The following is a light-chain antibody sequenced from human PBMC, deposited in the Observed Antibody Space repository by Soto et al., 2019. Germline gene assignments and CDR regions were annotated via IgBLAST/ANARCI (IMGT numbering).Light chain of an antibody. CDR3: QQASSFPLT. CDR2: AAS. CDR1: QGISSW. J-gene: IGKJ5*01. V-gene: IGKV1-12*01. Sequence: EIELTQSPGTLSGSVGDRVTITCRASQGISSWLAWYQQKPGKAPKLLIYAASSLQSGVPSRFSGSASGTYFTLTISSLQPEDFATYYCQQASSFPLTFGQGTRLEIK.